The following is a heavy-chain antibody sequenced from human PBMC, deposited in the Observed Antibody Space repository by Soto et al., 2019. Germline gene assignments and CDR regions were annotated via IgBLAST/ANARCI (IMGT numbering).Heavy chain of an antibody. CDR1: GFTFSSYW. CDR2: IKQDGSEK. D-gene: IGHD3-10*01. J-gene: IGHJ6*02. Sequence: PGGSLRLSCAAPGFTFSSYWMSWVRQAPGKGLEWVANIKQDGSEKYYVDSVKGRFTISRDNAKNSLYLQMNSLRAEDTAVYYCARDSGTYGVYYYGMDVWGQGTTVTVSS. CDR3: ARDSGTYGVYYYGMDV. V-gene: IGHV3-7*03.